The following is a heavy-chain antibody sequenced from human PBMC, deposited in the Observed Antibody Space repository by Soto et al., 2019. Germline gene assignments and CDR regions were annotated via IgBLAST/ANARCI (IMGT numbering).Heavy chain of an antibody. J-gene: IGHJ4*02. CDR2: IYYSGST. Sequence: SETLSLTCTVSGGSMNTYYWGWFRQPPGKGLEWIGYIYYSGSTNYNPSLKSRVTISVDTSKNQFSLKLSSVTAADTAMYYCARTQLLWGQGTMVTFSS. CDR3: ARTQLL. CDR1: GGSMNTYY. D-gene: IGHD1-1*01. V-gene: IGHV4-59*08.